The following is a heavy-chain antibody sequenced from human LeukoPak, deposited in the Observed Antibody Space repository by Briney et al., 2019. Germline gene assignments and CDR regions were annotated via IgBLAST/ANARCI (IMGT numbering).Heavy chain of an antibody. V-gene: IGHV4-61*02. CDR2: IYTSGTT. CDR3: ARGRRNSISLIRGARAYSWFDP. D-gene: IGHD3-10*01. J-gene: IGHJ5*02. CDR1: GGSISSGNYY. Sequence: PSETLSLTCTVSGGSISSGNYYWSWIRQPAGKGLEWIGRIYTSGTTDYNPSLKSRVTIPVDTSKNQFSLKLNSVTAADTAVYYCARGRRNSISLIRGARAYSWFDPWGQGTLVTVSS.